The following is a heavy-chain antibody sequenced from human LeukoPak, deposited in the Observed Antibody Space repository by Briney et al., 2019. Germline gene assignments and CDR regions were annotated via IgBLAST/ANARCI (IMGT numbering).Heavy chain of an antibody. CDR1: GYTFTGYY. CDR2: INPNSGGT. J-gene: IGHJ3*02. V-gene: IGHV1-2*04. CDR3: ARGVVVPAAPYDAFDI. Sequence: ASVKVSCKAPGYTFTGYYMHWVRQAPGQGLEWMGWINPNSGGTNYAQKFQGWVTMTRDTSISTAYMELSRLRSDDTAVYYCARGVVVPAAPYDAFDIWGQGTMVTVSS. D-gene: IGHD2-2*01.